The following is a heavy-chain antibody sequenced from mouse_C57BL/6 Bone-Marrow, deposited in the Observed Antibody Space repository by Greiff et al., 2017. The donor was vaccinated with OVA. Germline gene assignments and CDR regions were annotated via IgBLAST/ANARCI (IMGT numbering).Heavy chain of an antibody. V-gene: IGHV1-64*01. D-gene: IGHD1-1*01. CDR3: ADYGSFDY. CDR2: IHPNSGST. CDR1: GYTFTSYW. J-gene: IGHJ2*01. Sequence: VQLVESGAELVKPGASVKLSCKASGYTFTSYWMHWVKQRPGQGLEWIGMIHPNSGSTNYNEKFKSKATLTVDKSSSTAYMQLSSLTSEDSAVYYCADYGSFDYWGQGTTLTVSS.